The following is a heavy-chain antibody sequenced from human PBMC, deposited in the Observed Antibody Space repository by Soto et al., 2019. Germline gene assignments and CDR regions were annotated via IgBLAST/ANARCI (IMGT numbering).Heavy chain of an antibody. CDR1: GFTFSGSA. D-gene: IGHD5-18*01. Sequence: LRLSCAASGFTFSGSAMHWVRQASGKGLEWVGRIRSKANSYATAYAASVKGRFTISRDDSKNTAYLQMNSLKTEDTAVYYCTAWILGAFDIWGQGTMVTVSS. V-gene: IGHV3-73*01. J-gene: IGHJ3*02. CDR2: IRSKANSYAT. CDR3: TAWILGAFDI.